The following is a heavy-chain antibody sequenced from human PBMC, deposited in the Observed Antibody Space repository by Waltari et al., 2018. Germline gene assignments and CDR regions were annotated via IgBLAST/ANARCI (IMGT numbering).Heavy chain of an antibody. CDR3: ARASTITIFGVVIISTPFDY. CDR2: INHSGST. J-gene: IGHJ4*02. V-gene: IGHV4-34*01. Sequence: QVQLQQWGAGLLKPSETLSLTCAVYGGSFSGYYWSWLRQPPGKGREWIGEINHSGSTNYNPSLKSRVTISVDTSKNQFSLKLSSVTAADTAVYYCARASTITIFGVVIISTPFDYWGQGTLVTVSS. D-gene: IGHD3-3*01. CDR1: GGSFSGYY.